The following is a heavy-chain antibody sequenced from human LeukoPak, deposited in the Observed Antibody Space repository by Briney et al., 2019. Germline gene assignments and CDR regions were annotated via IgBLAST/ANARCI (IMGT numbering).Heavy chain of an antibody. CDR3: AKAKYSSGWYLDY. CDR1: GFSFQDYG. D-gene: IGHD6-19*01. CDR2: ISGSGGNT. V-gene: IGHV3-23*01. J-gene: IGHJ4*02. Sequence: GGSLRLSCEVSGFSFQDYGMNWVRQAPGKGLEWASAISGSGGNTYYSDSVKGRFTISRDNSKNTLYLQMNSLRAEDTAVYYCAKAKYSSGWYLDYWGQGALVTVSS.